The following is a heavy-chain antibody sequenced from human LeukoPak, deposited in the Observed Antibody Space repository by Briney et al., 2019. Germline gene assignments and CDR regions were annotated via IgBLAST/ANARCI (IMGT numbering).Heavy chain of an antibody. CDR2: IKQDGSEK. J-gene: IGHJ4*02. V-gene: IGHV3-7*01. CDR1: RFTFSSYW. CDR3: ASLSAGYSSS. Sequence: PGGSLRLSCAASRFTFSSYWMSWVRQAPGKGLEWVANIKQDGSEKYCVDSVKGRFTISRDNAKNSLYLQMNSLRAEDTAVYYCASLSAGYSSSWGQGTLVTVSS. D-gene: IGHD6-13*01.